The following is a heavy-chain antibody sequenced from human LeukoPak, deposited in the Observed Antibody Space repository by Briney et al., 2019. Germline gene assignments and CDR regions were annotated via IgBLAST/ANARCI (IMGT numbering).Heavy chain of an antibody. J-gene: IGHJ3*02. CDR1: GHTFTGYY. V-gene: IGHV1-46*01. CDR2: VNPSGDST. CDR3: ARVRDGYNDAYDI. D-gene: IGHD5-24*01. Sequence: ASVTVSFKASGHTFTGYYMHWVRQAPGQGLEWMGIVNPSGDSTNYAQNFQGRVTMTGDTSTSTVYMELSSLRSEDTAVYYCARVRDGYNDAYDIWGQGTMVTVTS.